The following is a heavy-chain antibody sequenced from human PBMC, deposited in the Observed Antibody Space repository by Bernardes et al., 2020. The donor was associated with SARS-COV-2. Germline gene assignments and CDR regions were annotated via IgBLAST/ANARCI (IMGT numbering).Heavy chain of an antibody. Sequence: SETLSLTCTVSGGSISSYYWSWIRQPPGKGLEWIGYIYYSGSTNYNPSLKSRVTISVDTSKNQFSLKLSSVTAADTAVYYCARVSGPNYYYYYGMDVWGQGTTVTVSS. J-gene: IGHJ6*02. CDR3: ARVSGPNYYYYYGMDV. CDR2: IYYSGST. V-gene: IGHV4-59*08. CDR1: GGSISSYY.